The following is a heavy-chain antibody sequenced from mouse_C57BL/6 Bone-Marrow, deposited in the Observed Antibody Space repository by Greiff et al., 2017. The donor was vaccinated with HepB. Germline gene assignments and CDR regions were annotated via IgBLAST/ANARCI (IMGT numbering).Heavy chain of an antibody. V-gene: IGHV1-78*01. CDR2: IYPRDGST. Sequence: VQLQQSDAELVKPGASVKISCKVSGYTFTDHTIHWMKQRPEQGLEWIGYIYPRDGSTKYNEKFKGKATLTADKSSSTAYMQLNSLTSEDSAVYFCARLGYGSSFYWYFDVGGRGTTVTVSS. CDR3: ARLGYGSSFYWYFDV. J-gene: IGHJ1*03. CDR1: GYTFTDHT. D-gene: IGHD1-1*01.